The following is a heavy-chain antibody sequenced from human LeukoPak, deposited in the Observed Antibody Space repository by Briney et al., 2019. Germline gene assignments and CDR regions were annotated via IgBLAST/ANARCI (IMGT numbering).Heavy chain of an antibody. V-gene: IGHV1-2*02. D-gene: IGHD6-13*01. CDR2: INPNSGGT. J-gene: IGHJ6*02. CDR1: GYTFTGYY. Sequence: ASVKVSCKASGYTFTGYYMHWVRQAPGQGLEWMGWINPNSGGTNYAQKFQGRVTMTRDTSISTAYMELSRLRSDDTAVYYCARWGSSWYFHYYGMDVWGQGTTVTVSS. CDR3: ARWGSSWYFHYYGMDV.